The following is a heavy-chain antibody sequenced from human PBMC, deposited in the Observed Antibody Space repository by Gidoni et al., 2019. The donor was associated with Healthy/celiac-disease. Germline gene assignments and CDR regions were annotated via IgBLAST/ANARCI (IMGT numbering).Heavy chain of an antibody. CDR2: INHSVST. Sequence: QVQLQQWGAGLLKPSETLSLTCAVYGGSFSGYYWSWIRQPPGKGLEWIGEINHSVSTNYNPSLKSRVTISVDTSKNQFSLKLSSVTAADTAVYYCARVRYSYGSSYYGMDVWGQGTTVTVSS. V-gene: IGHV4-34*01. D-gene: IGHD5-18*01. J-gene: IGHJ6*02. CDR3: ARVRYSYGSSYYGMDV. CDR1: GGSFSGYY.